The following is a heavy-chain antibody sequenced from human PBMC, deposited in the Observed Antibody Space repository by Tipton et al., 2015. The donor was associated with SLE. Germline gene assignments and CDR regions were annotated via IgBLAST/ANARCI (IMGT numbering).Heavy chain of an antibody. V-gene: IGHV4-39*01. CDR1: GGSISSSSYC. CDR2: IYYRGTT. J-gene: IGHJ5*02. D-gene: IGHD4-17*01. Sequence: TLSLTCTVSGGSISSSSYCWGWIRQPPGKGLEWIGSIYYRGTTYYNPPLKSRGTISVDTSKNQFSLKLSSVTAADTAVYYCARLPTGFPNWFDPWGQVTLVTVSS. CDR3: ARLPTGFPNWFDP.